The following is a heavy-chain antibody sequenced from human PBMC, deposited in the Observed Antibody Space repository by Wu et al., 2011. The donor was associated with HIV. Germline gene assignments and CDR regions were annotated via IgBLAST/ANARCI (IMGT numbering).Heavy chain of an antibody. Sequence: YISSSGSTIYYADSVKGRFTISRDNSKNTLYLQMNSLRAEDTALYYCAREGVVWGQGTLVTVSS. CDR2: ISSSGSTI. J-gene: IGHJ4*02. V-gene: IGHV3-48*01. CDR3: AREGVV. D-gene: IGHD2-15*01.